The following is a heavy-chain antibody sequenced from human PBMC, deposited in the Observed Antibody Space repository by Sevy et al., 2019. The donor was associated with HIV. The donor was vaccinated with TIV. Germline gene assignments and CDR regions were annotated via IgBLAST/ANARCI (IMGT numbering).Heavy chain of an antibody. D-gene: IGHD3-22*01. V-gene: IGHV3-23*01. Sequence: GGSLRLSCAASGFTFSSYAMSWVRQAPGKGLEWVSAISGSGGSTYYADSVKGRFTISRDNSKNTLYLQMNSLRAEDTAVYYCAKDRLNYDSSGYYYGIFDYWAQGTLVTVSS. CDR3: AKDRLNYDSSGYYYGIFDY. J-gene: IGHJ4*02. CDR1: GFTFSSYA. CDR2: ISGSGGST.